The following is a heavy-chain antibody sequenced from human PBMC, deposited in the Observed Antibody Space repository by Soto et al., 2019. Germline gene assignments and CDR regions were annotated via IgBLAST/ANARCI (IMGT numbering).Heavy chain of an antibody. Sequence: SLRLSCAASGLTFSSYAMCWVRQAPGKGLEWVSAISGSGGSTYYADSVKGRFTISRDNSKNTLYLQMNSLRADDTAVYYCAKDSLWYLDVWGQGTTVTVSS. CDR1: GLTFSSYA. CDR2: ISGSGGST. D-gene: IGHD2-21*01. V-gene: IGHV3-23*01. CDR3: AKDSLWYLDV. J-gene: IGHJ6*02.